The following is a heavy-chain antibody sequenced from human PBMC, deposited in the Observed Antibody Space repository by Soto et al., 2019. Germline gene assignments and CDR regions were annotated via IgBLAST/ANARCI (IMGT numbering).Heavy chain of an antibody. J-gene: IGHJ6*02. CDR1: GGSISSGDYY. CDR3: ARDQTGYSYGYGSYYYGMDV. V-gene: IGHV4-30-4*01. CDR2: IYYSGST. Sequence: QVQLQESGPGLVKPSQTLSLTCTVSGGSISSGDYYWSWIRQPPGKGLEWIGYIYYSGSTYYNPSLKRRVTISVDTSKNQFSLKLSSVTAADTAVYYCARDQTGYSYGYGSYYYGMDVWGQGTTVTVSS. D-gene: IGHD5-18*01.